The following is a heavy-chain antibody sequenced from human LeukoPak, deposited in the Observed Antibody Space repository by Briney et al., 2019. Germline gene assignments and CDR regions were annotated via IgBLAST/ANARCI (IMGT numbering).Heavy chain of an antibody. CDR2: ISGSGGGT. J-gene: IGHJ6*03. V-gene: IGHV3-23*01. Sequence: GGSLRPSCAVSGFTYSSYAMSWVRQAPGKGLEWVSGISGSGGGTYYADSVKGRFTVSRDNSKNTLFLQMNSLRAEDTAAYYCARGYYMDVWGTGTTVIVSS. CDR3: ARGYYMDV. CDR1: GFTYSSYA.